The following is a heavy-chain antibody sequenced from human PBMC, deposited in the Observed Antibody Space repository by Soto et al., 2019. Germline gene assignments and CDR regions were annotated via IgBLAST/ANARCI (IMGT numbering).Heavy chain of an antibody. V-gene: IGHV4-30-4*01. D-gene: IGHD3-10*01. CDR1: GGSISSGDYY. Sequence: SETLSLTCTVSGGSISSGDYYWSWIRQPPGKGLEWIGYIYYSGSTYYNPSLESRVTISVDTSKNQFSLKLSSVTAADTAVYYCARYYYGSGQLDDWGQGTLVTVSS. J-gene: IGHJ4*02. CDR3: ARYYYGSGQLDD. CDR2: IYYSGST.